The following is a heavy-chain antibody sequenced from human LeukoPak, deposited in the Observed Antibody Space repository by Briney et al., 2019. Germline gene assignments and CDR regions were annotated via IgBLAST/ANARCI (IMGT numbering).Heavy chain of an antibody. D-gene: IGHD1-26*01. V-gene: IGHV3-48*02. J-gene: IGHJ3*02. CDR2: ISSGSSTI. CDR3: ARDRWELGAFDI. Sequence: ETLSLTCTVSGGSISSSSYYWGWIRQPPGKGLEWVSYISSGSSTIYYADPVKGRFTISRDNAKNSLYLQMNSLRDEDTAVYYCARDRWELGAFDIWGQGTMVAVSS. CDR1: GGSISSSS.